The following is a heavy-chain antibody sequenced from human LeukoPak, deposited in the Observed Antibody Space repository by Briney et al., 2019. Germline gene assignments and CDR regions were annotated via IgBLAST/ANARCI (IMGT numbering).Heavy chain of an antibody. CDR2: ISGNGGST. D-gene: IGHD6-19*01. J-gene: IGHJ4*02. CDR3: AKDHGYSSGWYDY. Sequence: PGGSLRLSCAASGFTFSSYAMSWVRQAPGKGLEWVSAISGNGGSTYYADSVKGRFTISRDNSKNTLYLQMNSLRAGDTAVYYCAKDHGYSSGWYDYWGQGTLVTVSS. CDR1: GFTFSSYA. V-gene: IGHV3-23*01.